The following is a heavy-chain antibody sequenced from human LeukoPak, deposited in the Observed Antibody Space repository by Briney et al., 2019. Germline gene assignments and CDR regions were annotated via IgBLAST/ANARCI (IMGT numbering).Heavy chain of an antibody. CDR3: ARDDIIVVPAAQGDYYYYMDV. CDR2: ISSSSSYI. Sequence: GGSLRLSCAASGFTFSSYSMNWVRQAPGKGLEWVSSISSSSSYIYYADSVKGRFTISRDNAKNSLYLQMNSLRAEDTAVYYCARDDIIVVPAAQGDYYYYMDVWGKGTTVTVSS. V-gene: IGHV3-21*01. J-gene: IGHJ6*03. D-gene: IGHD2-2*01. CDR1: GFTFSSYS.